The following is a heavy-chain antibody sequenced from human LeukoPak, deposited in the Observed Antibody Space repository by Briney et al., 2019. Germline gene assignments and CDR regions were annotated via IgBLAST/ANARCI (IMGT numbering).Heavy chain of an antibody. Sequence: GGSLRLSCAASGFTFSSNYMSWVRQAPGKGLEWVSVIYSGGSTYYADSVKGRFTISRDNSKNTLYLQMNSLRAEDTAVYYCASYDFWSGYYTDYWGQGTLVTVSS. CDR1: GFTFSSNY. CDR3: ASYDFWSGYYTDY. J-gene: IGHJ4*02. CDR2: IYSGGST. V-gene: IGHV3-66*02. D-gene: IGHD3-3*01.